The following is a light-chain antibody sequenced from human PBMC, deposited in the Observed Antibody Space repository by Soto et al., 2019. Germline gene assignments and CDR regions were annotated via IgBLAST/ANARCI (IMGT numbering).Light chain of an antibody. J-gene: IGKJ1*01. CDR1: QSVTSY. CDR3: QQRSNWPRT. V-gene: IGKV3-11*01. Sequence: EIVLTQSPATLSLSPGERATLSCRASQSVTSYLAWYQQRPGQAPRLLINDASRRATGIPDRFSGSGSGADFTLTISSLEPEDFAVYYCQQRSNWPRTFGHGTKVEI. CDR2: DAS.